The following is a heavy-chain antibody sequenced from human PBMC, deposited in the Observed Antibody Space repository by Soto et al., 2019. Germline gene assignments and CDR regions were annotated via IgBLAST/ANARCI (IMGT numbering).Heavy chain of an antibody. CDR2: IDYTGST. J-gene: IGHJ6*02. CDR1: GGSISTYY. Sequence: PSETLSLTCTVSGGSISTYYWGWIRQPPGKGLEWVGFIDYTGSTNYNPSLKSPVTISLDTSKNQFSLNMTSVTAADTAVYYCASDRSSGWDQGYGMDVWGQGTTVTVSS. CDR3: ASDRSSGWDQGYGMDV. D-gene: IGHD6-19*01. V-gene: IGHV4-59*01.